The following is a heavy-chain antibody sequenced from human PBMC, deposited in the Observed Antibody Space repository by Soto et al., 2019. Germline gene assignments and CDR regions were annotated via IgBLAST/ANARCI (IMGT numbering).Heavy chain of an antibody. CDR1: GGSISGYS. Sequence: LSLTCTVSGGSISGYSWTWIRQPPGKGLEWIGYIYKSGSTNYNPSLKSRVTISVDTSKSQLSLKLTSATAADTAVYYCARGKPNCSSSSCYFDYWGQGALVTVSS. V-gene: IGHV4-59*01. D-gene: IGHD2-2*01. J-gene: IGHJ4*02. CDR2: IYKSGST. CDR3: ARGKPNCSSSSCYFDY.